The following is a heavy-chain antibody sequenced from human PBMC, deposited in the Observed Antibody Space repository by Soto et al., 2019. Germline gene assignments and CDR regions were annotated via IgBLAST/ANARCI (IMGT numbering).Heavy chain of an antibody. D-gene: IGHD3-10*01. CDR2: IYYSGST. J-gene: IGHJ5*02. Sequence: SETLSLTCTVSGGSISSGDYYWSWIRQPPGKGLEWIGYIYYSGSTYYNPSLKSRVTISVDTSKNQFSLKLSSVTAADTAVYYCARTHADGSGSYGVFDPWGQGTLVTVSS. CDR3: ARTHADGSGSYGVFDP. V-gene: IGHV4-30-4*01. CDR1: GGSISSGDYY.